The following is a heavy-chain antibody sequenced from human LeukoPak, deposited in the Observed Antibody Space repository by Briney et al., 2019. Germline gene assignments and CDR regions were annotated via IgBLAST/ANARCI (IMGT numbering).Heavy chain of an antibody. D-gene: IGHD3-10*01. CDR3: AKGSAPYGSGSYSDY. Sequence: GGSLRLSCAASGFIVGHNYMSWFRQAPGKGLEWVSIIYSGGVYSDGTTHYADSVKGRFTISRDSSKNTLYLQMNSLRAEDTAVYYCAKGSAPYGSGSYSDYWGQGTLVTVSS. J-gene: IGHJ4*02. V-gene: IGHV3-66*01. CDR1: GFIVGHNY. CDR2: IYSGGVYSDGTT.